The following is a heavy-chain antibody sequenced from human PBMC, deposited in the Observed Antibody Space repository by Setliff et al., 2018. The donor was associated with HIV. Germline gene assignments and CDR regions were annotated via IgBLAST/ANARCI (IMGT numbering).Heavy chain of an antibody. D-gene: IGHD3-22*01. V-gene: IGHV4-34*01. CDR2: VYHSGSS. J-gene: IGHJ4*02. Sequence: SETLSLTCAVYGGSFSGYSWSWIRPPPGKGPEWIGEVYHSGSSNYNPSLKSRVTISVDTSKKQFSLKLSSVTAADTAVYHCARVADSSGYYHLDYWGKGTLVTVSS. CDR3: ARVADSSGYYHLDY. CDR1: GGSFSGYS.